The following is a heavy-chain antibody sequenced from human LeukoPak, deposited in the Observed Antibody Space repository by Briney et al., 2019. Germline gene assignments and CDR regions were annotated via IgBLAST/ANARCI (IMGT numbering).Heavy chain of an antibody. D-gene: IGHD5-12*01. J-gene: IGHJ4*02. Sequence: GGSLRLSCAASGIAFSPYWMNWGREAPRRGLEWVATINQRGSEEYYVDSVKGRFTIYRDNAENSVYLQMNSLRAEDTAVYYCARDGGTSGYDLLDYWGQGTLVTVSS. CDR3: ARDGGTSGYDLLDY. V-gene: IGHV3-7*01. CDR1: GIAFSPYW. CDR2: INQRGSEE.